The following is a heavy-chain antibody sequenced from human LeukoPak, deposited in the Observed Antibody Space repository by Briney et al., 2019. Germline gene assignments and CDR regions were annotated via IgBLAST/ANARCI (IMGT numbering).Heavy chain of an antibody. V-gene: IGHV3-21*01. CDR2: ISSSSSYI. CDR3: ARDRIAAADFDF. J-gene: IGHJ4*02. CDR1: GFTFSSYS. Sequence: KTGGSLRLSCAASGFTFSSYSMNWVCQAPGKGLEWVSSISSSSSYIYYADSVKGRFTISRDNAKKSLYLQMNSLRAEDTAVYYCARDRIAAADFDFWGQGTLVTVSS. D-gene: IGHD6-13*01.